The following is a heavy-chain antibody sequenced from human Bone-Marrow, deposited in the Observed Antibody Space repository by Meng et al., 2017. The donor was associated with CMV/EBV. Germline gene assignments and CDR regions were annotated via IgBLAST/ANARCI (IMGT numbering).Heavy chain of an antibody. Sequence: GGSLRLSCAASGITLRSNYMHWVRQAPGKGLEWVSVIYAGGSTDYADSMKGRFTISRDNSKNVLYLQMNSLRTDDTAVYFCARDGCSGNSCYPQNWFDSWGQGTQVTVSS. CDR2: IYAGGST. V-gene: IGHV3-66*02. CDR1: GITLRSNY. J-gene: IGHJ5*01. CDR3: ARDGCSGNSCYPQNWFDS. D-gene: IGHD2/OR15-2a*01.